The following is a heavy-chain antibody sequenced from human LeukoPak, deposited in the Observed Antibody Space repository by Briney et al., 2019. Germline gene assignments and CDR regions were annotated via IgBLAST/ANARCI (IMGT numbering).Heavy chain of an antibody. V-gene: IGHV3-30*02. J-gene: IGHJ4*02. CDR2: IRYDGSNK. CDR3: SKVLLYYGDYAPFDY. D-gene: IGHD4-17*01. Sequence: GGSLRLSCAASGFTFSNYGMHWVRQAPGKGLAWVAFIRYDGSNKYYADSVKGRFTISRDTSKNTLYLQMNSLRAEDTAVYYCSKVLLYYGDYAPFDYWGQGTLVTVSS. CDR1: GFTFSNYG.